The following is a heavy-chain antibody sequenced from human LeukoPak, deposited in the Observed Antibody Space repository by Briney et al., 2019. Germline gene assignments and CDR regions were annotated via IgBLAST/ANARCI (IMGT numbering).Heavy chain of an antibody. CDR1: GGSISSYY. D-gene: IGHD6-19*01. V-gene: IGHV4-59*08. CDR2: IYYSGST. CDR3: ARHLSSGWYEGEYFQH. J-gene: IGHJ1*01. Sequence: PSETLSLTCTVSGGSISSYYWSWIRQPPGKGLEWIGYIYYSGSTNYNPSLKSRVTISVDTSKNQFSLKLSSVTAADTAVYYRARHLSSGWYEGEYFQHWGQGTLVTVSS.